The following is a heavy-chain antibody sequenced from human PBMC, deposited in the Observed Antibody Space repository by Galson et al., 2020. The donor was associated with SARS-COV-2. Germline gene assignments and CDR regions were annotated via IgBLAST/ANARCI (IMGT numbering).Heavy chain of an antibody. CDR1: GTSISSGSYS. Sequence: SENLSLTCAVSGTSISSGSYSWNWIRQPPGKGLEWIGYISHSGGTYYNPSLKSRVTISGDRSKNPFSLRLSSVTAAGTAVYYCARLHYGEYAPEAFDIWGPGTRVTVAS. CDR2: ISHSGGT. V-gene: IGHV4-30-2*01. J-gene: IGHJ3*02. CDR3: ARLHYGEYAPEAFDI. D-gene: IGHD4-17*01.